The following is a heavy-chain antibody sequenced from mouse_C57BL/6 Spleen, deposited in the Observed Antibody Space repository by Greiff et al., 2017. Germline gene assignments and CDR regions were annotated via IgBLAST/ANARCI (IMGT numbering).Heavy chain of an antibody. CDR1: GYTFTSYW. J-gene: IGHJ4*01. D-gene: IGHD1-1*01. V-gene: IGHV1-5*01. CDR3: KRSGYGSSYDAMDY. CDR2: IYPGDSYT. Sequence: EVQLQQSGTVLVRPGASVKLSCKTSGYTFTSYWMHWVKQRPGQGLEWIGAIYPGDSYTSYNQKFKGKAKLTAVTSASTAYMELSSLTNGASAVSDCKRSGYGSSYDAMDYWGQGTSVTVSS.